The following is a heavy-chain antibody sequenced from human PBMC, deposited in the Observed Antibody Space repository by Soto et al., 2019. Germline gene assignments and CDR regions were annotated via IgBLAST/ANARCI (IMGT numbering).Heavy chain of an antibody. Sequence: QVQLQESGPGLVKPSETLSLTCSVSGGSISSYYWSWFRQPPGRGLEGIGYISYSGSTNYNSSLKSRVTLSRDTSKNQFSLKLSSVTAADTAVYYCARDGYSSGFYYFEYWGQGTLVTVSS. CDR1: GGSISSYY. CDR3: ARDGYSSGFYYFEY. V-gene: IGHV4-59*01. D-gene: IGHD6-19*01. J-gene: IGHJ4*02. CDR2: ISYSGST.